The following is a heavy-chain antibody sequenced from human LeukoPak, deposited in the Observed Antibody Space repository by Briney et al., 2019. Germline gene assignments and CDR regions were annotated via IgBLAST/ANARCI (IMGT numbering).Heavy chain of an antibody. CDR2: ISYDGSNK. CDR3: AKKDY. J-gene: IGHJ4*02. CDR1: EFTFSSYG. Sequence: GGSLRLSCAASEFTFSSYGMHWVRQAPGKGLEWVAVISYDGSNKYYADSVKGRFTISRDNSKNTLYLQMNSLRAEDTAVYYCAKKDYWGQGTLVTVSS. V-gene: IGHV3-30*18.